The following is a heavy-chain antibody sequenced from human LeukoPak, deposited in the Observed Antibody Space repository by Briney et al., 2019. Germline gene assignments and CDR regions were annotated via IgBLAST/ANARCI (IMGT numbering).Heavy chain of an antibody. J-gene: IGHJ6*02. V-gene: IGHV3-7*03. CDR2: INHNGNVN. CDR3: ARGGGLDV. Sequence: GGSLKLSCAASGFTFSSYWMNWARQAPGKGLEWVASINHNGNVNYYVDSVKGRFTISRDNAKNSLYLQMSNLRAEDTAVYFCARGGGLDVWGQGATVTVSS. D-gene: IGHD3-16*01. CDR1: GFTFSSYW.